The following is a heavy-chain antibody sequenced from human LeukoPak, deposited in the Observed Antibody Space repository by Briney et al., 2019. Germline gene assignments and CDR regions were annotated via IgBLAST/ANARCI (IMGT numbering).Heavy chain of an antibody. V-gene: IGHV3-23*01. CDR3: AKDSGGDGYNDFDY. Sequence: GGSLRLSCVASGFTLRSYVMNWVRQTPGKGLEWVSSISGSGDSTFYADSVKGRFSISRDNSKNTLYLQVNGLRTEDTAVYYCAKDSGGDGYNDFDYWGQGTLVTVSS. D-gene: IGHD5-24*01. J-gene: IGHJ4*02. CDR2: ISGSGDST. CDR1: GFTLRSYV.